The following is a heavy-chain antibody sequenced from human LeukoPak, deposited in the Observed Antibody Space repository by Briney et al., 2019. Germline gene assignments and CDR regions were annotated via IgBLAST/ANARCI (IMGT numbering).Heavy chain of an antibody. CDR2: IYYSGST. D-gene: IGHD3-10*01. J-gene: IGHJ4*02. Sequence: PSETLSLTCTVSGGSISSSGYYWGWIRQPPGKGLEWIGSIYYSGSTYYNPSLKSRVTISVDTSKNQFSLKLSSVTAADTAVYYCANGPGYYYGSGSYYVAPFDYWGQGTLVTVSS. CDR3: ANGPGYYYGSGSYYVAPFDY. CDR1: GGSISSSGYY. V-gene: IGHV4-39*01.